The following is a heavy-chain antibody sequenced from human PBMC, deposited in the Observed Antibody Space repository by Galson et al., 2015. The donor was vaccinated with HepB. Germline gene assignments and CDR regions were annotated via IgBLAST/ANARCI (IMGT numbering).Heavy chain of an antibody. Sequence: SLRLSCAASGFTLSSYAMSWVRQAPGKGLEWVSAISGSGGSTYYADSVKGRFTISRDNSKNTLYLQMNSLRAEDTAVYYCAKEGHSSGYYLAGMSYWYFDLWGRGTLVTVSS. D-gene: IGHD3-22*01. CDR1: GFTLSSYA. V-gene: IGHV3-23*01. CDR2: ISGSGGST. CDR3: AKEGHSSGYYLAGMSYWYFDL. J-gene: IGHJ2*01.